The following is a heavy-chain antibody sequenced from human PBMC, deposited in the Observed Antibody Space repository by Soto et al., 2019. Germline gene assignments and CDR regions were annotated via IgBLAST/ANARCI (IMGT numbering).Heavy chain of an antibody. Sequence: VQLVESGGGVVQPGRSLRLSCAASGFTFSSYGMHWVRQAPGKGLEWVAVISYDGSNKYYADSVKGRFTISRDNSKNTLYLQMNSLRAEDTAVYYCAKDLGIYYFDYWGQGTLVTVSS. CDR3: AKDLGIYYFDY. CDR1: GFTFSSYG. CDR2: ISYDGSNK. J-gene: IGHJ4*02. V-gene: IGHV3-30*18. D-gene: IGHD7-27*01.